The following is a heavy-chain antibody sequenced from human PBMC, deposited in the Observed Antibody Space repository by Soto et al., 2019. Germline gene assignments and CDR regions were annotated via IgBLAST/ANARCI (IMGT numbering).Heavy chain of an antibody. J-gene: IGHJ4*02. CDR2: ISGSGGST. CDR3: AKESLGAPTHS. V-gene: IGHV3-23*01. Sequence: LRLSCAASGFTFSSYAMSWVRQAPGKGLEWVSAISGSGGSTYYADSVKGRFTITRDNTKNTLYLQMNSLRAEDTAVYYCAKESLGAPTHSWGQGTLVTVSS. CDR1: GFTFSSYA.